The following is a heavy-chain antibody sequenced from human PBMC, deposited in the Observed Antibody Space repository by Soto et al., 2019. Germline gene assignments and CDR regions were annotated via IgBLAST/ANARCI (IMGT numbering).Heavy chain of an antibody. CDR1: GFTFSSYA. Sequence: GGSLRLSCAASGFTFSSYAMSWVRQAPGKGLEWVSAISGSGGGTYYADSVKGRFTISRDNSKNTLYLQMNSLRAEDTAVYYCAKARVATMIVVAINDAFDIWGQGTMVTVSS. CDR3: AKARVATMIVVAINDAFDI. CDR2: ISGSGGGT. J-gene: IGHJ3*02. V-gene: IGHV3-23*01. D-gene: IGHD3-22*01.